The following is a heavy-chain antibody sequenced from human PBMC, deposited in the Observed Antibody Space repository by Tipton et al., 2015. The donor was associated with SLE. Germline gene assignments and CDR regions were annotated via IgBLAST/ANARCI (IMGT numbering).Heavy chain of an antibody. CDR2: IYYSGST. J-gene: IGHJ4*02. Sequence: TLSLTCTVSGGSISSSSYYWGWIRQPPGKGLEWIGSIYYSGSTYYNPSLKSRVTISVDTSKNQFSLKLSSVTAADTAVYYCATWRGYDFWTGYSPYYFDYWGQGTLVTVSS. V-gene: IGHV4-39*07. CDR1: GGSISSSSYY. D-gene: IGHD3-3*01. CDR3: ATWRGYDFWTGYSPYYFDY.